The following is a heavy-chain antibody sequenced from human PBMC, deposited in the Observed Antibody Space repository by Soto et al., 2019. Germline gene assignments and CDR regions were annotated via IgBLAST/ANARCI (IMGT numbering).Heavy chain of an antibody. V-gene: IGHV3-23*01. D-gene: IGHD2-2*01. CDR3: AKDPGSTSCYEACWFDP. CDR2: ISGSGGST. Sequence: GGSLRLSCAASGFTFSSYAMSWVRQAPGKGLEWVSAISGSGGSTYYADSVKGRFTISRDNSKNTMYLQMNRLRAEDTAVYYCAKDPGSTSCYEACWFDPWGQGTLVTVSS. CDR1: GFTFSSYA. J-gene: IGHJ5*02.